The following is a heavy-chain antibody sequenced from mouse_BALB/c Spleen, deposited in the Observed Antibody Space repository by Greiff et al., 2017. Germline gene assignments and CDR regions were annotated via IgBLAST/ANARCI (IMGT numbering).Heavy chain of an antibody. V-gene: IGHV7-3*02. CDR1: GFTFTDYY. Sequence: EVMLVESGGGLVQPGGSLRLSCATSGFTFTDYYMSWVRQPPGKALEWLGFIRNKANGYTTEYSASVKGRFTISRDNSQSILYLQMNTLRAEDSATYSCARDMLGGYYAMDYWGQGTSVTVSS. CDR3: ARDMLGGYYAMDY. J-gene: IGHJ4*01. CDR2: IRNKANGYTT.